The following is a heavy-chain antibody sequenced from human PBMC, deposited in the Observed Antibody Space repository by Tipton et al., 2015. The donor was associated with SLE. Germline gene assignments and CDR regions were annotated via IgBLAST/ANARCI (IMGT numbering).Heavy chain of an antibody. Sequence: TLSLTCAVYGGSVSGYYWSWIRQPPGKGLEWIGEINHSGSTNYNPSLKSRVTISVDTSKNQFSLKLSSVTAADTAVYYCARGGLIAEASYWFDPWGQGTLVTVSS. CDR1: GGSVSGYY. J-gene: IGHJ5*02. CDR3: ARGGLIAEASYWFDP. V-gene: IGHV4-34*01. D-gene: IGHD6-13*01. CDR2: INHSGST.